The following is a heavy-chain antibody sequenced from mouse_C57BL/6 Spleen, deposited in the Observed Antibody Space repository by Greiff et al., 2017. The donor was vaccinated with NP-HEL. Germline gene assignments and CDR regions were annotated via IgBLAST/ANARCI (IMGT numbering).Heavy chain of an antibody. CDR3: ARMTTVRRYFDV. CDR2: ISSGSSTI. V-gene: IGHV5-17*01. J-gene: IGHJ1*03. D-gene: IGHD1-1*01. CDR1: GFTFSDYG. Sequence: EVMLVESGGGLVKPGGSLKLSCAASGFTFSDYGMHWVRQAPEKGLEWVAYISSGSSTIYYADTVKGRFTISRDNAKNTLFLQMTSLRSEDTAMYYCARMTTVRRYFDVWGTGTTVTVSS.